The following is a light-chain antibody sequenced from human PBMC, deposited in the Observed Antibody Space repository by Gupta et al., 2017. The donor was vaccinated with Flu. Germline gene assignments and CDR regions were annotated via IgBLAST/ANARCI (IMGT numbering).Light chain of an antibody. CDR3: SSYISSATLEYV. CDR2: YVS. J-gene: IGLJ1*01. V-gene: IGLV2-14*03. CDR1: SSDVGGYNY. Sequence: QSALTQPDSVPGSPGSSITIPCPGTSSDVGGYNYVAWSQHHPGKAPRIMIYYVSFRLSGVSDRFSGSKSGNTASLTISGLQAEDEADYYCSSYISSATLEYVFGTGTTVTVL.